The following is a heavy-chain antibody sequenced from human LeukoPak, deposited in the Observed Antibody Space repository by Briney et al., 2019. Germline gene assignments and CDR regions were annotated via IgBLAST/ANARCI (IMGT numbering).Heavy chain of an antibody. J-gene: IGHJ1*01. D-gene: IGHD6-13*01. CDR1: GFTFSSYA. CDR3: TRQWGIAAAGTLNFQH. Sequence: GGSLRLSCTASGFTFSSYAMSWVRQAPGEGLEWVSTISYSGGSTYCADSVKGRFTISRDNSKNTLYLQMSSLRAEDTAVYYCTRQWGIAAAGTLNFQHWGQGTLVTVSS. CDR2: ISYSGGST. V-gene: IGHV3-23*01.